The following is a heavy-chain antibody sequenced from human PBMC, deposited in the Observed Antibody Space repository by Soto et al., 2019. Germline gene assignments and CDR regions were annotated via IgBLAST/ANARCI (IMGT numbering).Heavy chain of an antibody. CDR2: ISAYNGDT. D-gene: IGHD3-16*02. CDR3: ARGVHLGEISLGEVDY. Sequence: GASVEVSCKASGYTFTSYGFSWVRQAPGQGLEWMGWISAYNGDTNYAQKLQGRVTMTTDTSTSTAYMELRSLRSDDTAVYYCARGVHLGEISLGEVDYWGQGTLVTVSS. V-gene: IGHV1-18*01. J-gene: IGHJ4*02. CDR1: GYTFTSYG.